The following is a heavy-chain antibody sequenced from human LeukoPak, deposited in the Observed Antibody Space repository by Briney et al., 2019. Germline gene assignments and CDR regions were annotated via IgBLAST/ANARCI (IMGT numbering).Heavy chain of an antibody. CDR1: GGSIRSGNYY. J-gene: IGHJ4*02. V-gene: IGHV4-30-4*08. CDR3: ARYGDYGFDH. CDR2: IYDSGST. Sequence: SQTLSLTCTVSGGSIRSGNYYWSWLRQPPGKGLEWIGYIYDSGSTYYNRSLQSRSTISVDTSKNQFSLKLSSVTAADTAVYYCARYGDYGFDHWGQGTLVTVSS. D-gene: IGHD4-17*01.